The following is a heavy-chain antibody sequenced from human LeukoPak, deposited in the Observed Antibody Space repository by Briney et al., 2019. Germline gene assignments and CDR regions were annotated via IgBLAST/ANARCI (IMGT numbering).Heavy chain of an antibody. J-gene: IGHJ6*03. CDR3: ARRAVVVRAGRGYYDYYMYV. CDR1: GGSITRYY. D-gene: IGHD2-2*01. CDR2: IYYCGTT. V-gene: IGHV4-59*12. Sequence: SETLSLTCPVSGGSITRYYWRWIRQPPGAGLEWIGFIYYCGTTNYNPSLTSRVTISVDTSKNQFSLNLRSATAADTPLYYCARRAVVVRAGRGYYDYYMYVWGKGTTTTVS.